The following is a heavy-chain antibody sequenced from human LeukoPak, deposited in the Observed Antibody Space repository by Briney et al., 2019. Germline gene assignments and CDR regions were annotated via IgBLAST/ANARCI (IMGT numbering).Heavy chain of an antibody. V-gene: IGHV3-66*01. CDR2: IYTTANT. Sequence: GGSLRLSCAASGFTVISNYMSWVRQAPGKGLEWVSVIYTTANTYYADSVKDRFTISRDNSKNTLYLQMNSLRAEDMALYYCARGFYPTSGYGMDVWGQGTTVTVTS. CDR3: ARGFYPTSGYGMDV. CDR1: GFTVISNY. D-gene: IGHD2/OR15-2a*01. J-gene: IGHJ6*02.